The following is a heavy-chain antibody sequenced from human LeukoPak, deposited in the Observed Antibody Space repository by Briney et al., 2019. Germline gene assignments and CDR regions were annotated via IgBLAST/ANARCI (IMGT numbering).Heavy chain of an antibody. CDR1: GGSISSYY. Sequence: SETLSLTCTVSGGSISSYYWSWIRQPPGKGLEWIGYIYYSGSTNYNPSLKSRVTISVDTSKNQFSLKLSSVTAADTAVYYCARPKRADAFDIWGQGTMVTVSS. J-gene: IGHJ3*02. CDR3: ARPKRADAFDI. CDR2: IYYSGST. V-gene: IGHV4-59*01.